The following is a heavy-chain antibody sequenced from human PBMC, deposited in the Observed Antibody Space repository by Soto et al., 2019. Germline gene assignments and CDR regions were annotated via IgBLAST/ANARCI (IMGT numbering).Heavy chain of an antibody. CDR1: GFSVSSKY. D-gene: IGHD1-26*01. CDR3: ARSLPSGTYYGEYYFDY. V-gene: IGHV3-53*01. Sequence: LRLSCAASGFSVSSKYMSWVRQAPGKGLEWVSVIYSGGSTYYADSVKGRFTISRDNSKNTLYLQMNSLRAEDTAVYYSARSLPSGTYYGEYYFDYWGQGTLVTSPQ. J-gene: IGHJ4*02. CDR2: IYSGGST.